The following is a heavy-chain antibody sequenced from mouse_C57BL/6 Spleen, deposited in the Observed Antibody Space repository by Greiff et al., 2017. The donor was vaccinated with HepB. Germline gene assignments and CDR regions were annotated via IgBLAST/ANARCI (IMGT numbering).Heavy chain of an antibody. Sequence: EVKLQESGGGLVKPGGSLKLSCAASGFTFSSYTMSWVRQTPEKRLEWVATISGGGGNTYYPDSVKGRFTISRDNAKNTLYLQISSLRSEDTALYYCARHYGNFFDYWGQGTTLTVSS. CDR2: ISGGGGNT. D-gene: IGHD2-1*01. CDR3: ARHYGNFFDY. J-gene: IGHJ2*01. V-gene: IGHV5-9*01. CDR1: GFTFSSYT.